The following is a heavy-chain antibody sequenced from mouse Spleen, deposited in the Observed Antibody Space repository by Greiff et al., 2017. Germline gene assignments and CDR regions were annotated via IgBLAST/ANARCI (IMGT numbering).Heavy chain of an antibody. CDR3: ARGGYGSRYAMDY. CDR1: GYTFTSYW. V-gene: IGHV1-50*01. Sequence: VQLQQPGAELVKPGASVKLSCKASGYTFTSYWMQWVKQRPGQGLEWIGEIDPSDSYTNYNQKFKGKATLTVDTSSSTAYMQLSSLTSEDSAVYYCARGGYGSRYAMDYWGQGTSVTVSS. J-gene: IGHJ4*01. D-gene: IGHD1-1*01. CDR2: IDPSDSYT.